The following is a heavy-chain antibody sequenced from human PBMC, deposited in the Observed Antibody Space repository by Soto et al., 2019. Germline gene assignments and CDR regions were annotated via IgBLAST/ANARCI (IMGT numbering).Heavy chain of an antibody. CDR2: IYYSGST. J-gene: IGHJ4*02. CDR3: GGSCYGYFDY. V-gene: IGHV4-30-4*01. D-gene: IGHD2-15*01. Sequence: SETLSLTCTFSGGSISSGDYYWSWFRQPPGKGLEWIGYIYYSGSTYYNPSLKSRVTISVDTSKNQFSLKLSSVTAADTAVHCSGGSCYGYFDYWGQGTLVTVSS. CDR1: GGSISSGDYY.